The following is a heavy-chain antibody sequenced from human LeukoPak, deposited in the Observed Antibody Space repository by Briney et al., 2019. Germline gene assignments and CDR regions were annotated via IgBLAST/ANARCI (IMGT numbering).Heavy chain of an antibody. D-gene: IGHD2-15*01. CDR1: GGSISSSKKY. CDR3: ARQGSIWWYAWYFDL. Sequence: KPSETLSLTCNVSGGSISSSKKYWGWIRQPPGKGLEWIGSIYYSGSTHYNPSLKSRVTISVDTSKNQFSLKLSSVTAADTAVYYCARQGSIWWYAWYFDLWGRGTLVTVSS. J-gene: IGHJ2*01. CDR2: IYYSGST. V-gene: IGHV4-39*01.